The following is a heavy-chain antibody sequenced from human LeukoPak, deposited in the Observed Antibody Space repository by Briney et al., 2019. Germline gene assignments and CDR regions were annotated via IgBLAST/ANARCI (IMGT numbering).Heavy chain of an antibody. D-gene: IGHD3-22*01. CDR1: GFTFSSYA. CDR3: AKEPPFQPSSGYEY. J-gene: IGHJ4*02. CDR2: ISGSGGST. Sequence: PGGSLRLSCTASGFTFSSYAMSWVRQAPGKGLEWVSAISGSGGSTYYADSVTGRFTISRDNSKNTLYLQMNSLRAEDTAVYYCAKEPPFQPSSGYEYWGQGTLVTVSS. V-gene: IGHV3-23*01.